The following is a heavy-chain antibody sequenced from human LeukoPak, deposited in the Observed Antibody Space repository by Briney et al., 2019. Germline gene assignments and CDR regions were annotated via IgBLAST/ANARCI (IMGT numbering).Heavy chain of an antibody. V-gene: IGHV3-7*01. J-gene: IGHJ6*03. CDR1: GFTFSSYW. CDR3: TRAPGYCSGGSCYHYYYMDV. Sequence: GGSLRLSCAASGFTFSSYWMSWVRQAPGKGLEWVANIKEDGSEKYYVDSVKGRFTISRDNAKNSLYLQMNSLRAEDAAVYYCTRAPGYCSGGSCYHYYYMDVWGKGTTVTVSS. CDR2: IKEDGSEK. D-gene: IGHD2-15*01.